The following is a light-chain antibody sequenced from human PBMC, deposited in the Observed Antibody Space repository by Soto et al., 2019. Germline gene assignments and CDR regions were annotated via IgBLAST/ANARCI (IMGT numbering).Light chain of an antibody. CDR1: QSVSSN. J-gene: IGKJ1*01. V-gene: IGKV3-15*01. Sequence: EIVMTQSPATLSVSPGERATLSCRASQSVSSNLAWYQQKPGQAPRLLIYGASTRATGIPARFSGSGSGTEFTITISNLQSEDFAVYYCQQYNNWPPWTFGQGPKVEIK. CDR2: GAS. CDR3: QQYNNWPPWT.